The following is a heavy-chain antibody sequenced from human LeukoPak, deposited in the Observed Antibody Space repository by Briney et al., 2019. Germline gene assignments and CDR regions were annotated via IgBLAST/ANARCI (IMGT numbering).Heavy chain of an antibody. D-gene: IGHD5-12*01. CDR2: IYTSEST. CDR1: GGSISSYY. CDR3: ARDPSGYEKLGYYYGMDV. V-gene: IGHV4-4*07. Sequence: SETLSLTCTVSGGSISSYYWSWIRQPAGKGLEWIGRIYTSESTNYNPSLKSRVTMSVDTSKDQFSLKLSSVTAADTAVYYCARDPSGYEKLGYYYGMDVWGQGTTVTVSS. J-gene: IGHJ6*02.